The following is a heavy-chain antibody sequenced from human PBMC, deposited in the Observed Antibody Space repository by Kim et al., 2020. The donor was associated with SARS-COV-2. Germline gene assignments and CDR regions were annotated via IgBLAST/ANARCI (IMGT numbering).Heavy chain of an antibody. CDR2: INHSGST. CDR3: ARGIVGATLYYFDY. J-gene: IGHJ4*02. D-gene: IGHD1-26*01. Sequence: SETLSLTCAVYGGSFSGYYWSWIRQPPGKGLEWIGEINHSGSTNYNPSLKSRVTISVDTSKNQFSLKLSSVTAADTAVYYCARGIVGATLYYFDYWGQGTLVTVSS. V-gene: IGHV4-34*01. CDR1: GGSFSGYY.